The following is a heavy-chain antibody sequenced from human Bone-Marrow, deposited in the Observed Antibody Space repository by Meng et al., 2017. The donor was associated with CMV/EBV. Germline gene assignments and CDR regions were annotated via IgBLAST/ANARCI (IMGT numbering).Heavy chain of an antibody. CDR2: IYHSGST. CDR3: TRATGSFGDYAY. D-gene: IGHD4-17*01. J-gene: IGHJ4*02. V-gene: IGHV4-38-2*02. Sequence: SETLSLTCTVSGYSISSGYYWGWIRQPPGKGLEWIGSIYHSGSTYYNPSLKSRVTISADTSKNQFFLKVSSVTAADTAIYYCTRATGSFGDYAYWGQGILVTVPS. CDR1: GYSISSGYY.